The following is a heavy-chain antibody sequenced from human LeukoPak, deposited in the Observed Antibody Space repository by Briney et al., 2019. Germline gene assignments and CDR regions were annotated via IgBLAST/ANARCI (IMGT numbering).Heavy chain of an antibody. CDR2: INHSGSA. J-gene: IGHJ4*02. D-gene: IGHD6-19*01. V-gene: IGHV4-34*01. Sequence: SETLSPTCAVYDGSFSGYYCSWIRQPPGKGLEWIGEINHSGSANYNPSLKSRVTILLDTSKNQFSLNLSSVTAADTAVYYCARGRQWLAYWGQGTLVTVSS. CDR1: DGSFSGYY. CDR3: ARGRQWLAY.